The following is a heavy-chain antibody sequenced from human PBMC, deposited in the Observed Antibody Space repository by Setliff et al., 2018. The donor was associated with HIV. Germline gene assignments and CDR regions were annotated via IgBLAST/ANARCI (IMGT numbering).Heavy chain of an antibody. J-gene: IGHJ3*02. V-gene: IGHV1-69*10. CDR2: IIPILGIA. Sequence: SVKVSCKASGGTLSSYAISWVRQAPGQGLEWMGGIIPILGIANYARKFQGRVTITTDESTSTAYMELSSLRSEDTAVYYCARGVNYYDSSGYAPDAFDIWGQGTMVTVSS. CDR3: ARGVNYYDSSGYAPDAFDI. CDR1: GGTLSSYA. D-gene: IGHD3-22*01.